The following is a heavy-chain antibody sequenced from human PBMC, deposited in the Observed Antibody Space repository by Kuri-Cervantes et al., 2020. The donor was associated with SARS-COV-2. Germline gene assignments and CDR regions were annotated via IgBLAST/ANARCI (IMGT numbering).Heavy chain of an antibody. CDR3: AKGIRRFLESLDY. Sequence: GGSLRLSCAASGFTFSSYGMHWVRQAPGKGLEWVAFIRYDGSNKYYADSVKGRFTISRDNSKNTLYLQMNSLRAKDTAVYYCAKGIRRFLESLDYWGQGTLVTVSS. V-gene: IGHV3-30*02. CDR2: IRYDGSNK. D-gene: IGHD3-3*01. CDR1: GFTFSSYG. J-gene: IGHJ4*02.